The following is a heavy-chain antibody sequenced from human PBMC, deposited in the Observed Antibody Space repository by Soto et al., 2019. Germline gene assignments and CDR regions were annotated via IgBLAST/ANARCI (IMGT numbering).Heavy chain of an antibody. CDR2: IYNSVNT. CDR1: GDSTSSYY. Sequence: PSETLSLTCTVSGDSTSSYYWSWIRQPPGKGLEWIGNIYNSVNTHYNPSLKSRVTISVDTSKNQFSLKLRSVTAADTAVYYCARASGEYSGSGSLYFDYWGQGSLVTVSS. CDR3: ARASGEYSGSGSLYFDY. D-gene: IGHD3-10*01. V-gene: IGHV4-59*01. J-gene: IGHJ4*02.